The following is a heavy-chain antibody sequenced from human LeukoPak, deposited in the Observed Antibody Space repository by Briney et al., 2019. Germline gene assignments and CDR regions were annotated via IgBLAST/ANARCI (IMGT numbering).Heavy chain of an antibody. CDR1: GYTFTGYY. D-gene: IGHD6-13*01. CDR3: AREGSSWYVHNWFDP. V-gene: IGHV1-2*02. CDR2: INPNSGGT. J-gene: IGHJ5*02. Sequence: ASVKISCKASGYTFTGYYMHWVRQAPGQGLEWMGWINPNSGGTNYAQKFQGRVTMTRDTSISTAYMELSRLRSDDTAVYYCAREGSSWYVHNWFDPWGQGTLVTVSS.